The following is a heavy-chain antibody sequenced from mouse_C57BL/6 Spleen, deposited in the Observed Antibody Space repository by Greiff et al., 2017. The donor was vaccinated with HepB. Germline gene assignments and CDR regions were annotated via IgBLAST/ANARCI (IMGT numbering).Heavy chain of an antibody. Sequence: EVMLVESGGGLVQPGGSLSLSCAASGFTFTDYYMSWVRQPPGKALEWLGFIRNKANGYTTEYSASVKGRFTISRDNSQSILYLQMNALSAEDSATYYCSRYSGNYWYYAMDYWGQGTSVTVSS. J-gene: IGHJ4*01. CDR1: GFTFTDYY. D-gene: IGHD2-1*01. CDR3: SRYSGNYWYYAMDY. CDR2: IRNKANGYTT. V-gene: IGHV7-3*01.